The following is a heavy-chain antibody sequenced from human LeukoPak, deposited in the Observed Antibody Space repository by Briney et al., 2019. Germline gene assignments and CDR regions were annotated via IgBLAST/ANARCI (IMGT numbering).Heavy chain of an antibody. CDR1: GFTFSNYG. Sequence: GGSLRLSCGASGFTFSNYGMNWVRQAPGKGLEWVPVISYDGSNKYYADSVKGRFTISRDNAKNSLYLQMNSLRAEDTAVYYCARDLGSGSYYRQFDYWGQGTLVTVSS. CDR3: ARDLGSGSYYRQFDY. J-gene: IGHJ4*02. D-gene: IGHD3-10*01. CDR2: ISYDGSNK. V-gene: IGHV3-30*03.